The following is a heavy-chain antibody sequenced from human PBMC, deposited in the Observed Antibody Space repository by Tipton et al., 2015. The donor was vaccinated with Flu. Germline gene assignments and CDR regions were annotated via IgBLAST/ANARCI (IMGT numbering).Heavy chain of an antibody. J-gene: IGHJ6*02. D-gene: IGHD6-13*01. CDR3: VRRGGSRSYPYDMDV. CDR2: IYPGDPDP. V-gene: IGHV5-51*03. CDR1: GYSFTNYW. Sequence: QLVQSGAEVKKPGESLKISCKASGYSFTNYWVGWVRQMPGKGLEWMGIIYPGDPDPRYSPSFEGQVTISADKSISTASQQWSSLKASDTAVYYCVRRGGSRSYPYDMDVWGQGTTVSVSS.